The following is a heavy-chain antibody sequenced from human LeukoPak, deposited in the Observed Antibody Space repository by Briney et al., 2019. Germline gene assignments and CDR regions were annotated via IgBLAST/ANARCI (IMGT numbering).Heavy chain of an antibody. CDR2: IIPILGIA. J-gene: IGHJ1*01. D-gene: IGHD3-10*01. V-gene: IGHV1-69*04. CDR3: ARGAGISLYPPQH. CDR1: GGTLSSYA. Sequence: ASVKVSCKASGGTLSSYAISWVRQAPGQGLEWMGRIIPILGIANYAQKFQGRVTITADKSTSTAYMELSSLRSEDTAVYYCARGAGISLYPPQHWGQGTLVTVSS.